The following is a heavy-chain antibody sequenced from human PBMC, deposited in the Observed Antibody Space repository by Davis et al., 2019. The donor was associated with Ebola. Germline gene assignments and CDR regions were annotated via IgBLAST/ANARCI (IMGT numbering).Heavy chain of an antibody. V-gene: IGHV1-46*01. Sequence: AASVKVSCKASGYTFTTYYMHWVRQAPGQGLEWMGIINPSGGRTSYAQKFQGRVTMTRDTSTSTVYMELTSLRSEDTAVYYCARMCSGGSCYNDAFDMWGQGTMVTVYS. D-gene: IGHD2-15*01. J-gene: IGHJ3*02. CDR1: GYTFTTYY. CDR3: ARMCSGGSCYNDAFDM. CDR2: INPSGGRT.